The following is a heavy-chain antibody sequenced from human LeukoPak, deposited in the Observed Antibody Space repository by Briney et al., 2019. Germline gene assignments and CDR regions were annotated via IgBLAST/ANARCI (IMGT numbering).Heavy chain of an antibody. V-gene: IGHV3-21*01. J-gene: IGHJ4*02. D-gene: IGHD3-10*01. CDR3: ARGPQWFGELLYPRYFDY. Sequence: PGGSLRLSCAASGFTFSSYSMNWVRQAPGKGLEWVSSISSSSSYIYYADSVKGRFTISRDNAKNSLYLQMNSLRAEDTAVYYCARGPQWFGELLYPRYFDYWGQGTLVTVSS. CDR2: ISSSSSYI. CDR1: GFTFSSYS.